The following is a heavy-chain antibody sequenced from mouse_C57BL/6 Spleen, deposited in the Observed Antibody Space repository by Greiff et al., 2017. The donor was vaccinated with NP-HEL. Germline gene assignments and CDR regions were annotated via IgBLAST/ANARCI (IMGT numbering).Heavy chain of an antibody. CDR1: GYTFTSYW. V-gene: IGHV1-64*01. CDR2: IHPNSGST. D-gene: IGHD1-1*01. Sequence: QVQLKESGAELVKPGASVKLSCKASGYTFTSYWMHWVKQRPGQGLEWIGMIHPNSGSTNYNEKFKSKATLTVDKSSSTAYMQLSSLTSEDSAVYYCATTVVAKGYFDVWGTGTTVTVSS. J-gene: IGHJ1*03. CDR3: ATTVVAKGYFDV.